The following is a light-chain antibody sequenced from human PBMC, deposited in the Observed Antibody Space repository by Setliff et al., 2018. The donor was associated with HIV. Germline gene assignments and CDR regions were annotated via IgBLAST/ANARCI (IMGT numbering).Light chain of an antibody. J-gene: IGKJ4*01. CDR2: WAS. V-gene: IGKV4-1*01. CDR3: QQYYSTPFT. CDR1: QSVLYSGNNKNY. Sequence: DIVMTQSADSLAVFLGERATINCKSSQSVLYSGNNKNYLAWYQKKPGQPPKLLIYWASTRQSGVPDRFSGSGSGTDFTLTISSLQAEDVAVYYCQQYYSTPFTVGGGTKVDIK.